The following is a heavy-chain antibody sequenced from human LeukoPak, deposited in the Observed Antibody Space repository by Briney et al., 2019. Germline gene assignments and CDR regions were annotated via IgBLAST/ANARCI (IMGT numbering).Heavy chain of an antibody. CDR2: IIPIFGTA. D-gene: IGHD3-3*01. J-gene: IGHJ4*02. CDR3: ARDRQGYYDFWSGYSLYYFDY. CDR1: GGTFSSYA. V-gene: IGHV1-69*01. Sequence: AASVKVSCKASGGTFSSYAISWVRQAPGQGLEWMGGIIPIFGTANYAQKFQGRVTITADESTSTAYMELSRLRSEDTAVYYCARDRQGYYDFWSGYSLYYFDYWGQGTLVTVSS.